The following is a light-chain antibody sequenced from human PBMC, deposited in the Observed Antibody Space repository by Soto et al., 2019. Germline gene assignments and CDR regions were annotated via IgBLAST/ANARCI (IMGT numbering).Light chain of an antibody. Sequence: DIQMTQSPSSLSASVGDRVTITCRASQGMSNYLAWYQQKPGKVPKLLIYAASTLQSGVPSRFTGSGSGTDFTLTISSLQPEDVATYYCQKYNSAPLTCGGGTKVEI. CDR1: QGMSNY. J-gene: IGKJ4*01. V-gene: IGKV1-27*01. CDR3: QKYNSAPLT. CDR2: AAS.